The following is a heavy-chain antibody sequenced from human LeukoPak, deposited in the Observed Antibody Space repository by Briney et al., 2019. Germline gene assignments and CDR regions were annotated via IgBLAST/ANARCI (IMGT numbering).Heavy chain of an antibody. V-gene: IGHV4-38-2*02. D-gene: IGHD3-9*01. Sequence: SETLSLTCTVSGYSISSGYYWGWIRQPPGKGLAWIGSIYHSGSTYYNPSLKSRVTISVDTSKNQFSLKLSSVTAADTAVYYCARDDILTGYQGLGFDYWGQGTLVTVSS. J-gene: IGHJ4*02. CDR2: IYHSGST. CDR3: ARDDILTGYQGLGFDY. CDR1: GYSISSGYY.